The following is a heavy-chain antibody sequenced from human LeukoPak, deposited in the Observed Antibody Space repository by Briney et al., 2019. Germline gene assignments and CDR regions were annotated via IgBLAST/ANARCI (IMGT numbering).Heavy chain of an antibody. D-gene: IGHD5-12*01. CDR1: GGSISGYY. CDR2: IYASGST. Sequence: SETLSLTCSVSGGSISGYYWNWIRQPAGKGLEWIGRIYASGSTNYNPSLKSRVTMSVDTSKKQFSLKLSSVTAADTAVYFCVRGQMRGRYDPLYMDVWGKGTTVTVSS. CDR3: VRGQMRGRYDPLYMDV. J-gene: IGHJ6*04. V-gene: IGHV4-4*07.